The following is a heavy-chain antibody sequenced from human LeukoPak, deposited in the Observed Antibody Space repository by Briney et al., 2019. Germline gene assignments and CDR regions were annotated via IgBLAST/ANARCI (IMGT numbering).Heavy chain of an antibody. J-gene: IGHJ4*02. V-gene: IGHV3-23*01. D-gene: IGHD5-18*01. CDR1: GFTFTSYT. CDR3: AKDDSYAPSSPDY. CDR2: ISGNGGST. Sequence: GGSLRLSCAASGFTFTSYTMSWVRQAPGKGLEWVSAISGNGGSTTYADSVKGRFTISRDNSKNTMYLQMNSLRAEDTAVYHCAKDDSYAPSSPDYWGQGTLVTVSS.